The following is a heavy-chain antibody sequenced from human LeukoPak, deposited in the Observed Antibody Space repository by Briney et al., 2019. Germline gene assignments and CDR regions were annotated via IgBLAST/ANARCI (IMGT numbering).Heavy chain of an antibody. CDR3: ARDNTYGSGTKD. Sequence: GRSLRLSCAASGFSFGTNAMHWARQAPGKGLEWVAVTSYDGIHKYYADSVKGRFTISRDTPKNTLYLQMNSLRAEDSAVYYCARDNTYGSGTKDWGQGTLVTVSS. J-gene: IGHJ4*02. V-gene: IGHV3-30-3*01. CDR2: TSYDGIHK. CDR1: GFSFGTNA. D-gene: IGHD3-10*01.